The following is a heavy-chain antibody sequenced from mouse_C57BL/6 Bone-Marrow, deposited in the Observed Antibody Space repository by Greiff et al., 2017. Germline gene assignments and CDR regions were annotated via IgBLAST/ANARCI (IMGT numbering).Heavy chain of an antibody. CDR3: ARWDTTVVAPYWYFYG. D-gene: IGHD1-1*01. V-gene: IGHV1-81*01. CDR1: GYTFTSYG. J-gene: IGHJ1*03. Sequence: VQLQQSGAELARPGASVKLSCKASGYTFTSYGISWVKQRTGQGLEWIGEIYPRSGNTYYNEKFKGKATLTADKSSSTAYMELRRLTSEDSAVYFCARWDTTVVAPYWYFYGWGTGTTVTVSS. CDR2: IYPRSGNT.